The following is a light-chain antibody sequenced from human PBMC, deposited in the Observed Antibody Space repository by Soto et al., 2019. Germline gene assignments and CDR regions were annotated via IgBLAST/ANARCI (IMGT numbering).Light chain of an antibody. J-gene: IGKJ5*01. CDR2: AGS. CDR3: QQYNSYSIT. V-gene: IGKV1-39*01. Sequence: DIQMTQSPSSLSASGGDRVTITCRASQTIGRYLNWYQQQPGKAPKLLIYAGSNLQSGVPSRFSGTGSGTDFTLTISSLQPEDFATYYCQQYNSYSITFGQGTRLEIK. CDR1: QTIGRY.